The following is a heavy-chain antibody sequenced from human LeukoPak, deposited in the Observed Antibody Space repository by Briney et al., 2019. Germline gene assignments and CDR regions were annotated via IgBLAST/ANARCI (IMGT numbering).Heavy chain of an antibody. D-gene: IGHD3-10*01. J-gene: IGHJ4*02. V-gene: IGHV3-21*01. CDR1: GFTFSSYT. CDR2: ISSSGSYI. CDR3: ARDNTEITMVRGVISEGLNY. Sequence: PGGSLRLSCAVSGFTFSSYTMNWVRQTPGKGLEWVSSISSSGSYIYYADSVKGRFTISRDDSLYLQMNSLRAEDTAVYYCARDNTEITMVRGVISEGLNYWGQGTLVTVSS.